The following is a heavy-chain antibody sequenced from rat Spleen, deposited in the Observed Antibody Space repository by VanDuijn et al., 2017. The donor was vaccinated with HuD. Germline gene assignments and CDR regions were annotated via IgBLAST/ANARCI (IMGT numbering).Heavy chain of an antibody. CDR3: ARKGGFLDY. CDR1: GSSISSTY. J-gene: IGHJ2*01. V-gene: IGHV3-1*01. CDR2: LSYRGRT. Sequence: EVQLQESGPGLVKPSQSLSLTCSVTGSSISSTYRWNWIRNFPGNKMEWIGHLSYRGRTTYNPSLKSPISITRDTSKNQFFLQLNSVTTEDTATYYCARKGGFLDYWGQGVMVTVSS. D-gene: IGHD4-4*01.